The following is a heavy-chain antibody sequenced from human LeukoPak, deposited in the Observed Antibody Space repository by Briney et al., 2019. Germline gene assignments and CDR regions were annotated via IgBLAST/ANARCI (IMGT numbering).Heavy chain of an antibody. CDR2: IYYSGST. D-gene: IGHD1-26*01. CDR3: ARGQPQWELLGVQYYFDY. CDR1: GGSISSYY. V-gene: IGHV4-59*01. Sequence: SETLSLTCTVSGGSISSYYWSWIRQPPGKGLEWIGYIYYSGSTNYNPSLKSRVTISVDTSKNQFSLKLSSVTAADTAVYYCARGQPQWELLGVQYYFDYWGQGTLVTVSS. J-gene: IGHJ4*02.